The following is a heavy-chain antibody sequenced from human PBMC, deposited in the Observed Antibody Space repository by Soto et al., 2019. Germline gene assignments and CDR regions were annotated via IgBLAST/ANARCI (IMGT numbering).Heavy chain of an antibody. J-gene: IGHJ4*02. CDR2: ISSSSSYI. CDR3: ARAGGSIWFGEGLDY. Sequence: TGGSLRLSCAASGFTFSSYSMNWVRQAPGKGPEWVSSISSSSSYIYYADSVKGRFTISRDNAKNSLYLQMNSLRAEDTAVYYCARAGGSIWFGEGLDYWGQGTLVTVSS. D-gene: IGHD3-10*01. V-gene: IGHV3-21*01. CDR1: GFTFSSYS.